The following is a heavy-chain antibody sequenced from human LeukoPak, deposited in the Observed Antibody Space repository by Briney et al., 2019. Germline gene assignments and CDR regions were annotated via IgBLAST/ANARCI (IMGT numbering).Heavy chain of an antibody. Sequence: GGSLRLSCAASGLTFSRYSMNWVRQAPGKGLEWISYISSSSTTIYYADSVKGRFTISRDNSKNTLYLQMNSLRAEDTAVYYCARAQLYGSGYYYTYYFDYWGQGTLVTVSS. D-gene: IGHD3-10*01. CDR2: ISSSSTTI. J-gene: IGHJ4*02. CDR1: GLTFSRYS. CDR3: ARAQLYGSGYYYTYYFDY. V-gene: IGHV3-48*01.